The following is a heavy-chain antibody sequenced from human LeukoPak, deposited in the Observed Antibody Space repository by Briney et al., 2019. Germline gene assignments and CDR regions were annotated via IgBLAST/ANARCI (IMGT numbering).Heavy chain of an antibody. CDR3: ARRRASYYYYYMDV. CDR1: GGSFSGYY. CDR2: INHSGST. V-gene: IGHV4-34*01. J-gene: IGHJ6*03. Sequence: SETLSLTCAVYGGSFSGYYWNWIRQPPGKGLEWIGEINHSGSTNYNPSLKSRVTISVDTSKNQFSLKLSSVAASDTAVYYCARRRASYYYYYMDVWGKGTTVTVSS.